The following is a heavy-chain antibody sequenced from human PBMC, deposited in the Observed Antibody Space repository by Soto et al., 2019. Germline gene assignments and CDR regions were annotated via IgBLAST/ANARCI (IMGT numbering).Heavy chain of an antibody. CDR1: GGSISSSSYY. Sequence: PSETLSLTCTVSGGSISSSSYYWSWILQHPGKGLEWIGYIYYSGSTYYNPSLKSRVTISVDTSKNQFSLKLSSVTAADTAVYYCARVVPPSYYYYYYMDVWGKGTTVTVSS. J-gene: IGHJ6*03. V-gene: IGHV4-31*03. CDR3: ARVVPPSYYYYYYMDV. CDR2: IYYSGST.